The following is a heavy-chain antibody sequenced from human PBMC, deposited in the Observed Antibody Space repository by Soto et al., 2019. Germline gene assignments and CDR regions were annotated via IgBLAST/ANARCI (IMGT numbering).Heavy chain of an antibody. Sequence: EVELVETGGGLIQPGGSLRLSCAASGVTVSSNSMSWVRQAPGKGLEWVSLIYTDGGTYYGDSVKGRFTISRDTSKNTLSLQMTSLRADDTAVYYCARDNSMLGAPFHYWGQGTLVTVSS. D-gene: IGHD3-16*01. V-gene: IGHV3-53*02. CDR1: GVTVSSNS. CDR3: ARDNSMLGAPFHY. CDR2: IYTDGGT. J-gene: IGHJ4*02.